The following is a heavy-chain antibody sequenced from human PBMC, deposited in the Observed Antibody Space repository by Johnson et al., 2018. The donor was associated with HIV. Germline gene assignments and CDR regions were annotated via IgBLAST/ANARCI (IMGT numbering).Heavy chain of an antibody. CDR1: GFTFSDYY. J-gene: IGHJ3*02. CDR3: ATDMKGKGSIAALWAAFYI. V-gene: IGHV3-11*04. CDR2: ISSGDNTI. D-gene: IGHD6-6*01. Sequence: QVQLVESGGGLVKPGGSLRLSCAASGFTFSDYYMSWIRQAQGKGLEWVSYISSGDNTIYYADSVKGRFNISRDNAKNSLYLQMNSLRAEDTAVHYCATDMKGKGSIAALWAAFYIWGQGTVVTVSS.